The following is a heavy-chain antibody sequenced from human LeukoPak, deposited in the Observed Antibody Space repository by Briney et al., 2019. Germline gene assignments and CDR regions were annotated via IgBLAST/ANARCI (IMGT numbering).Heavy chain of an antibody. V-gene: IGHV4-59*07. CDR2: IYYSGST. CDR1: GASISSYY. D-gene: IGHD3-3*01. Sequence: PSVTESLTCTVSGASISSYYWSWIRQPPGKGLEWIGYIYYSGSTRYNPSLKSRVTISVDTSKNQFSLKLSSVTAADTAVYYCARVGILRFPSNWFDPWGQGTLVTVSS. CDR3: ARVGILRFPSNWFDP. J-gene: IGHJ5*02.